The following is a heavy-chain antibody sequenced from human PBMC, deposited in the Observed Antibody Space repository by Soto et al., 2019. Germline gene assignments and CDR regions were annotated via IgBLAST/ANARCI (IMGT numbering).Heavy chain of an antibody. CDR2: IYTSGST. Sequence: SETLSLTCTVSGGSISSYYWSWIRRPAGKGLEWIGRIYTSGSTNYNPSLKSRVTMSVDTSKNQFSLKLSSVTAADTAVYYCARDARSMVRGVITKEPNWLDPWGQGTLVTV. J-gene: IGHJ5*02. D-gene: IGHD3-10*01. V-gene: IGHV4-4*07. CDR1: GGSISSYY. CDR3: ARDARSMVRGVITKEPNWLDP.